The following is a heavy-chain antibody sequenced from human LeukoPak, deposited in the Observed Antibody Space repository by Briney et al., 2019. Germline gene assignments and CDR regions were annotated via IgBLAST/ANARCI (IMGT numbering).Heavy chain of an antibody. J-gene: IGHJ4*02. CDR2: ISDSGSTI. Sequence: KAGGSLRLSCAASEFVFSDYYMSWIRQAPGKGLEWVSYISDSGSTIYYADSVKGRFTIPRDIVKNSLYLQMNGLRAEDTAVYYCAREMEGDCGSGTFFDLWGQGNMVTVSS. V-gene: IGHV3-11*01. CDR3: AREMEGDCGSGTFFDL. D-gene: IGHD3-10*01. CDR1: EFVFSDYY.